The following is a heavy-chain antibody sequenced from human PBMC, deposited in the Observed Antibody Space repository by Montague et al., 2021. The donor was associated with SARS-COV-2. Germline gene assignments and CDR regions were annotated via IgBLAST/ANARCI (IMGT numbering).Heavy chain of an antibody. CDR2: TYYRSKWHN. V-gene: IGHV6-1*01. CDR1: GDSVSSNSAA. Sequence: CAISGDSVSSNSAAWNWIRQSPSRGLKWLGRTYYRSKWHNDYAVSVKSRITINPDTSKNQFSLQLKSVTPEDTAVYYCARGWVATIPHMDNWGQGSLVIVSS. J-gene: IGHJ4*02. D-gene: IGHD5-12*01. CDR3: ARGWVATIPHMDN.